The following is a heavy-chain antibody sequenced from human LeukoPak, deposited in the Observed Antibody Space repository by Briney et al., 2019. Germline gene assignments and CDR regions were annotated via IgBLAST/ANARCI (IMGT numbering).Heavy chain of an antibody. J-gene: IGHJ4*02. V-gene: IGHV4-34*01. CDR3: ARGLPVIAVAGAHPQFDY. CDR2: INHSGST. CDR1: GGSFSGYY. Sequence: SETLSLTCAVYGGSFSGYYWSWIRQPPGKGLEWIGEINHSGSTNYNPSLKSRVTISVDTSKNQFSLKLSSVTAADTAVYYCARGLPVIAVAGAHPQFDYWGLGTLVTVSS. D-gene: IGHD6-19*01.